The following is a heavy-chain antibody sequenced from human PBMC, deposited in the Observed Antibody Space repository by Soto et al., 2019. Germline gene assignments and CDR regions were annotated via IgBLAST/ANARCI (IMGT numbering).Heavy chain of an antibody. Sequence: QLQLQESGPGLVRPSGTLSLTCAVSGGFTSTNNWWSWVRQPPGKGLEWIGDAYHSGSTEYNPSLKSRVSISVDKSKNQISPKLTSATAADTAVYYCARSLPSSYYGGSGTFDYWGQGTLVTVSS. D-gene: IGHD3-10*01. V-gene: IGHV4-4*02. CDR3: ARSLPSSYYGGSGTFDY. CDR2: AYHSGST. CDR1: GGFTSTNNW. J-gene: IGHJ4*02.